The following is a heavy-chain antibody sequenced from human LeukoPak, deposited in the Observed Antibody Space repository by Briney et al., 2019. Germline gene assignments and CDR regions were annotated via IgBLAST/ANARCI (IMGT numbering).Heavy chain of an antibody. J-gene: IGHJ4*02. CDR3: ARGERDFDY. CDR2: TRSKVYGGTT. D-gene: IGHD3-16*01. Sequence: GRSLRLSCTFSGLTFSDSAVTWVPQAPGKGLEWIGCTRSKVYGGTTEYAASVKGRITISRDESKSIDYMQMDSLTTEDTAVYFCARGERDFDYWGQGTLVTVSS. V-gene: IGHV3-49*04. CDR1: GLTFSDSA.